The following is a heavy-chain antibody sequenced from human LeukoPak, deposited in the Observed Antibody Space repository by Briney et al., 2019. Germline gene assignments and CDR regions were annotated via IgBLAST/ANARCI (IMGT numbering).Heavy chain of an antibody. CDR1: GGSISSSSYY. V-gene: IGHV4-39*07. J-gene: IGHJ4*02. Sequence: PSETLSLTCTVSGGSISSSSYYWGWIRQPPGKGLEWIGSIYYSGSTYYNPSLKSRVTISVDTSKNQFSLKLSSVTAADTAVYYCARDISIAAAGKEGTYYFDYWGQGTLVTVSS. CDR2: IYYSGST. CDR3: ARDISIAAAGKEGTYYFDY. D-gene: IGHD6-13*01.